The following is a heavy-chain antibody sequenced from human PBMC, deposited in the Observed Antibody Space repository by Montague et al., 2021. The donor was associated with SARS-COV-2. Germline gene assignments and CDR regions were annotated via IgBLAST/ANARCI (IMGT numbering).Heavy chain of an antibody. CDR2: IHHGGST. V-gene: IGHV4-34*01. CDR3: SRLGDGVVPSPILGVGPYYSYYYMDV. J-gene: IGHJ6*03. CDR1: GGSFSTYH. Sequence: SETLSLTCAVHGGSFSTYHWNWIRQPPGKGLEWIGEIHHGGSTNYNPSLKSRVTISADTSKNQFSLKLTSVAAADTAVYYCSRLGDGVVPSPILGVGPYYSYYYMDVWGKGTTVTVSS. D-gene: IGHD3-10*01.